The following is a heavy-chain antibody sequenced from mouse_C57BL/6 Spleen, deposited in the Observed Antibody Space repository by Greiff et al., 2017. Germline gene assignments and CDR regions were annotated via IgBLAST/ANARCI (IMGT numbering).Heavy chain of an antibody. D-gene: IGHD2-3*01. CDR1: GFTFSDYG. J-gene: IGHJ3*01. Sequence: EVMLVESGGGLVKPGGSLKLSCAASGFTFSDYGMHWVRQAPEKGLEWVAYISSGSSTIYYEDTVKGRFTISRDNAKNTLFLQMTSLRSEDTSMYYCARDGMVKAWFAYWGQGTLVTVSA. CDR3: ARDGMVKAWFAY. V-gene: IGHV5-17*01. CDR2: ISSGSSTI.